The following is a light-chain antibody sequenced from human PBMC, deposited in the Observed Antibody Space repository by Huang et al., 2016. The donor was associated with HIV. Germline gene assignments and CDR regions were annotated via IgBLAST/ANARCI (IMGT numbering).Light chain of an antibody. V-gene: IGKV2-30*01. Sequence: DVVMTQSPLSLPVTLGQPASISCRSSESLVYSDGNTYLNWFQQRPGQSPRRLISKVSIRDSGVPDRVSGSGSGTNFTLKISRVEAEDVGIYYCMQGSHWPPTFGPGTKVDFK. CDR1: ESLVYSDGNTY. J-gene: IGKJ3*01. CDR2: KVS. CDR3: MQGSHWPPT.